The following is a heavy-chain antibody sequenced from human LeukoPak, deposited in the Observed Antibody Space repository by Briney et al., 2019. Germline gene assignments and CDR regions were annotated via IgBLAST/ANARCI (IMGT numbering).Heavy chain of an antibody. V-gene: IGHV3-21*01. D-gene: IGHD2-2*02. J-gene: IGHJ4*02. CDR2: ISSSSSYI. CDR3: ASSPPTYCSSTSCHMN. CDR1: GFTFSSYS. Sequence: GGSLRLSCAASGFTFSSYSMNWVRQAPGKGLEWVSSISSSSSYIYYADSVKGRFTISRDNAKNSLYLQMNSLRAEDTAVYYCASSPPTYCSSTSCHMNWGQGTLVTVSS.